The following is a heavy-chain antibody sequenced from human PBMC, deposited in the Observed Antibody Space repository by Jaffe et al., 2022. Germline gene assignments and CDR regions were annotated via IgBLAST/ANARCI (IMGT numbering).Heavy chain of an antibody. V-gene: IGHV4-38-2*01. Sequence: QVQLQESGPGLVKPSETLSLTCAVSGYSISSGYYWGWIRQPPGKGLEWIGSIYHSGSTYYNPSLKSRVTISVDTSKNQFSLKLSSVTAADTAVYYCASRQQLVREAAIYYYYYMDVWGKGTTVTVSS. CDR2: IYHSGST. CDR1: GYSISSGYY. CDR3: ASRQQLVREAAIYYYYYMDV. J-gene: IGHJ6*03. D-gene: IGHD6-13*01.